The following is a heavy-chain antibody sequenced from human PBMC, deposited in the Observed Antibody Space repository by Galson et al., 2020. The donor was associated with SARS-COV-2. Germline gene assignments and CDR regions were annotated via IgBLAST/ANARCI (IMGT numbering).Heavy chain of an antibody. D-gene: IGHD4-17*01. CDR2: IDWDDDK. CDR3: ARDKVTYGDYVGHYYYYGMDV. Sequence: SGPTLVKPTQTLTLTCTFSGFSLSTSGMCVSWIRQPPGKALEWLALIDWDDDKYNSTSLKTRLTISKDTSKNQVVLTMTNMDPVDTATYYCARDKVTYGDYVGHYYYYGMDVWGQGTTVTVSS. CDR1: GFSLSTSGMC. V-gene: IGHV2-70*01. J-gene: IGHJ6*02.